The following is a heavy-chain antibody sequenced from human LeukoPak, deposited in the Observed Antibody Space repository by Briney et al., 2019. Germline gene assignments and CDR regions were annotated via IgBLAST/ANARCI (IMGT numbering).Heavy chain of an antibody. CDR1: GGTFSSYA. V-gene: IGHV1-69*01. Sequence: SVKVSCKASGGTFSSYAISWVRQAPGQGLEWMGGIIPIFGTANYAQKFQGRVTITADESTSIAYMELSSLRSEDTAVYHCARGGYSYGLPLGYWGQGTLVTVSS. J-gene: IGHJ4*02. CDR2: IIPIFGTA. CDR3: ARGGYSYGLPLGY. D-gene: IGHD5-18*01.